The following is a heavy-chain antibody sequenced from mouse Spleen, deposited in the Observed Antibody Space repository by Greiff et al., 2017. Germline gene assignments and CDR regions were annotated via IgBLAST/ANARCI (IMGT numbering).Heavy chain of an antibody. CDR1: GYAFSSSW. CDR2: IYPGDGDT. Sequence: VQLQQSGPELVKPGASVKISCKASGYAFSSSWMNWVKQRPGKGLEWIGRIYPGDGDTNYNGKFKGKATLTADKSSSTAYMQLSSLTSEDSAVYFCARRYDNYAMDYWGQGTSVTVSS. V-gene: IGHV1-82*01. J-gene: IGHJ4*01. D-gene: IGHD2-14*01. CDR3: ARRYDNYAMDY.